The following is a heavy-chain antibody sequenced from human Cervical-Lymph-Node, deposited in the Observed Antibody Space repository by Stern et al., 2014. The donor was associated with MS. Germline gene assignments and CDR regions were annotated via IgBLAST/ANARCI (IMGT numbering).Heavy chain of an antibody. V-gene: IGHV3-74*01. CDR2: ISSDGSNT. D-gene: IGHD2-15*01. J-gene: IGHJ4*02. Sequence: EMQLVESGGGLVQPGGSLRLSCAASGFSFSRYWMHWVRQVPGKGLVWVSRISSDGSNTIYADSVKGRFTISRDNAKNTLYVQMNSLRVEDTAVYYCARDRVNYCSGGSCYSVFADYWGQGTLVTVSS. CDR3: ARDRVNYCSGGSCYSVFADY. CDR1: GFSFSRYW.